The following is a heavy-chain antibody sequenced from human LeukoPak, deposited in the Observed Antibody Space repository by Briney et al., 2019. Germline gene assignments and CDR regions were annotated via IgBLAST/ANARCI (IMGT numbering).Heavy chain of an antibody. D-gene: IGHD1-26*01. Sequence: RASVKVSCKASGYAFTRHYMHWVRQAPGQGLEWMGLINPSGSSTIYAQKFQGRVTMTRDMSTSTDYMELSSLRSEDTAVYYCARDNSVGDYAWWFDPWGQGTLVTVSS. CDR2: INPSGSST. V-gene: IGHV1-46*01. CDR3: ARDNSVGDYAWWFDP. CDR1: GYAFTRHY. J-gene: IGHJ5*02.